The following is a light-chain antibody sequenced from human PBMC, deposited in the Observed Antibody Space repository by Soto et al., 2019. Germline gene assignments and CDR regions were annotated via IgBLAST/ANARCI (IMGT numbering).Light chain of an antibody. CDR1: TSNVGTNS. Sequence: QSVLTQPPSASGTPGQRVTISCSGSTSNVGTNSVIWYQQLPGLAPKLLLYKNNHRPSGVPDRFSGSKSGTSASLAISGLQAEDEADYYWAAWDDSLNGHAVFGGGTQLTVL. CDR3: AAWDDSLNGHAV. J-gene: IGLJ7*01. V-gene: IGLV1-44*01. CDR2: KNN.